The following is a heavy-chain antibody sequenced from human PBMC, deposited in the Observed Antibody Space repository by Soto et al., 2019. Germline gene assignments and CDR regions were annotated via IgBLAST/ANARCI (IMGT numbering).Heavy chain of an antibody. V-gene: IGHV4-61*01. J-gene: IGHJ5*02. Sequence: PSETLSLTCIVSGGSVSGEIYYWIWIRQTPGKGPEWIGNVENSGITKYNPSLKSRVTISVDTSKNQFSLKLSSVTGADTAVYYCARERGDSHWIDPWGQGTLVTVSS. CDR3: ARERGDSHWIDP. D-gene: IGHD2-21*01. CDR1: GGSVSGEIYY. CDR2: VENSGIT.